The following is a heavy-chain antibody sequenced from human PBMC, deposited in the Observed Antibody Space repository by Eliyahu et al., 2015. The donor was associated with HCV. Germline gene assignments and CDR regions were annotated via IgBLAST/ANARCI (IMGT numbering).Heavy chain of an antibody. V-gene: IGHV3-30*18. CDR2: ISYDGKYI. CDR1: GFPXTSAG. Sequence: QVQLVESGGGAVQPGKSLRLSCVASGFPXTSAGMHWVRQSPGKGLEWMAVISYDGKYIYYSDSVKGRFTISRDESKNTVYLQVNSLRVEDTAFYYCAKAGPGSSYRYFDYWGQGTLVTVSS. CDR3: AKAGPGSSYRYFDY. D-gene: IGHD3-10*01. J-gene: IGHJ4*02.